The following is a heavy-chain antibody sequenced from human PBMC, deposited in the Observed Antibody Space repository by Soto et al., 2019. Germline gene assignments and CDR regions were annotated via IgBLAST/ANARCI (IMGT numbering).Heavy chain of an antibody. D-gene: IGHD4-17*01. CDR2: IYYSGST. V-gene: IGHV4-59*01. CDR3: ARDYGDLRYYYGMDV. Sequence: SETLSLTCTVSGGSISSYYWSWIRQPPGKGLEWIGYIYYSGSTNYNPSLKSRVTISVDTSKNQFSLKLSSVTAADTAVYYCARDYGDLRYYYGMDVWGQGTTVTVSS. J-gene: IGHJ6*02. CDR1: GGSISSYY.